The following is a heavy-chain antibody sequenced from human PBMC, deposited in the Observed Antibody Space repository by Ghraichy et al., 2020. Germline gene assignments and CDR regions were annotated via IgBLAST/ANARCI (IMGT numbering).Heavy chain of an antibody. V-gene: IGHV3-49*04. Sequence: GGSLRLSCTASGFTFGDYAMSWVRQAPGKGLEWVGFIRSKAYGGTTEYAASVKGRFTISRDDSKSIAYLQMNSLKTEDTAVYYCTRDPYYYDSSGYYYYYYGMDVWGQGTTVTVSS. CDR3: TRDPYYYDSSGYYYYYYGMDV. CDR2: IRSKAYGGTT. CDR1: GFTFGDYA. D-gene: IGHD3-22*01. J-gene: IGHJ6*02.